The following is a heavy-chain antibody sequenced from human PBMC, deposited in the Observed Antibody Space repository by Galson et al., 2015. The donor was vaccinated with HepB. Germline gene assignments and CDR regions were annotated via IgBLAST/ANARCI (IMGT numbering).Heavy chain of an antibody. V-gene: IGHV1-18*01. CDR1: GYTFSNYG. Sequence: SVKVSCKASGYTFSNYGISWVRQAPGQGLEWMGWINTNNGNTKHAQKFRGRVTMTTDTSTSTVYMDLRSLRSDDTAVYYCARSTVTSSSDWFDPWGQGTLVTVSS. D-gene: IGHD4-11*01. CDR2: INTNNGNT. CDR3: ARSTVTSSSDWFDP. J-gene: IGHJ5*02.